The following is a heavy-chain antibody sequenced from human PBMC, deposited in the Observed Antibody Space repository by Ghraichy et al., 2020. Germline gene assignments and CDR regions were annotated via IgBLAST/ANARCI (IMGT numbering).Heavy chain of an antibody. V-gene: IGHV3-21*01. Sequence: GGSLRLSCATSGFNLGVYTMNWLRWAPNKGLEWVSSISSDSSRIYYTDSLRGRFTISRDNAMNSMYLQMNSLTVEDTAMYYCVRADGSGSFDYWGQGTQVTVSS. D-gene: IGHD3-10*01. CDR2: ISSDSSRI. CDR3: VRADGSGSFDY. CDR1: GFNLGVYT. J-gene: IGHJ4*02.